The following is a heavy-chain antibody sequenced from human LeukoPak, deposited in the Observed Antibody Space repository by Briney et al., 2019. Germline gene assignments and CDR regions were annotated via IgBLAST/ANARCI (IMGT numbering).Heavy chain of an antibody. J-gene: IGHJ3*02. Sequence: GRSLRPSWAPARSTLSTYSTNCVSPAAGKGLEWVSSIRSSRSYIYYADSVEGRFNFSRHNAKNSLCLQMNSLRTEHTAVYYCTREGLGFGELLYDAFDIWGQGTMVTVSS. V-gene: IGHV3-21*01. CDR1: RSTLSTYS. CDR3: TREGLGFGELLYDAFDI. D-gene: IGHD3-10*01. CDR2: IRSSRSYI.